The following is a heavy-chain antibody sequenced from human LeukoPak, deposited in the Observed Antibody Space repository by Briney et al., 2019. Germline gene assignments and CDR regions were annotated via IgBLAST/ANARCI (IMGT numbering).Heavy chain of an antibody. CDR2: ISSSSSYI. CDR1: GFTFSSYS. Sequence: TGGSLRLSCAASGFTFSSYSMNWVRQAPGKGLEWVSSISSSSSYIYYADSVKGRFTISRDNAKNSLYLQMNSLRAEDTAVYYCARDLDYGDHGWFDPWGQGTLVTVSS. V-gene: IGHV3-21*01. J-gene: IGHJ5*02. CDR3: ARDLDYGDHGWFDP. D-gene: IGHD4-17*01.